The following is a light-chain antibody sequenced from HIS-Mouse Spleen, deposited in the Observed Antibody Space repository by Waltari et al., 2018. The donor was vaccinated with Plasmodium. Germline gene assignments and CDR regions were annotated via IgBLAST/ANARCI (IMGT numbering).Light chain of an antibody. Sequence: DIEFTQSPGTLSLSHGERDHLTCRASQSVSSSYLAWYQQKPGQAPRLLIYGASRRATGIPDRFSGSGSGTDFTLTISKLEPEDFAVYYCQQFGSSGTFGQGTKVEIK. CDR3: QQFGSSGT. V-gene: IGKV3-20*01. CDR2: GAS. J-gene: IGKJ1*01. CDR1: QSVSSSY.